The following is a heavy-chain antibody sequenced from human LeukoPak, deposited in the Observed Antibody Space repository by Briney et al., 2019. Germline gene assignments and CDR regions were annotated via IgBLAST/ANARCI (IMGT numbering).Heavy chain of an antibody. D-gene: IGHD3-10*01. CDR1: GFTFSSYW. CDR2: INNDGSSR. Sequence: GGSLRLSCAASGFTFSSYWMHWVRQVPGKGLVWVSRINNDGSSRSNADSVKGRFSISRDNAKNTLYLQMNSLRAEDTAVYYCARARASVRGVINEGLGYWGQGTLVTVSS. J-gene: IGHJ4*02. CDR3: ARARASVRGVINEGLGY. V-gene: IGHV3-74*01.